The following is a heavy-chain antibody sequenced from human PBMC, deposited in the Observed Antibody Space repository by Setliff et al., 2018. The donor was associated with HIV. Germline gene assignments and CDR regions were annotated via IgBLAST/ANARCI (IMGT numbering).Heavy chain of an antibody. D-gene: IGHD3-10*01. CDR1: SDSIRFYY. V-gene: IGHV4-59*01. CDR2: IYYTGST. J-gene: IGHJ4*02. CDR3: AGGLHYGLGKFGY. Sequence: SETLSLTCTVSSDSIRFYYWTWIRQPPGKGLEWIGNIYYTGSTNYNPSLKSRITISIDTSKSQFSLKLSSVTAADTAVYYCAGGLHYGLGKFGYWGQGTLVTAPQ.